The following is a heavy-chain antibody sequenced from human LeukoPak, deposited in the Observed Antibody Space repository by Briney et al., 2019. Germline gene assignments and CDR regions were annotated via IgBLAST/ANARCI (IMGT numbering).Heavy chain of an antibody. CDR3: ARDVVEGYPYDQGPY. Sequence: ASVKVSCKASGDTFSSYAISWVRQAPGQGLEWMGGIIPILGIANYAQKFQGRVTITADKSTSTAYMELSSLRSEDTAVYYCARDVVEGYPYDQGPYWGQGTLVTVSS. D-gene: IGHD5-12*01. CDR1: GDTFSSYA. V-gene: IGHV1-69*10. J-gene: IGHJ4*02. CDR2: IIPILGIA.